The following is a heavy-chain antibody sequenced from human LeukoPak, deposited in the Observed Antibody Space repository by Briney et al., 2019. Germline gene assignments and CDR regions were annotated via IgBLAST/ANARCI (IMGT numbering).Heavy chain of an antibody. CDR3: ARERDYDFWSGYDAFDI. J-gene: IGHJ3*02. CDR2: IYTSGST. V-gene: IGHV4-4*07. CDR1: GGSISSYY. D-gene: IGHD3-3*01. Sequence: SETLSLTCTVSGGSISSYYWSWIRQPAGKGLEWIGRIYTSGSTNYNPSLKSRVTMSVDTSKNQFSLKLSSVTAVDTAVYYCARERDYDFWSGYDAFDIWGQGTMVTVSS.